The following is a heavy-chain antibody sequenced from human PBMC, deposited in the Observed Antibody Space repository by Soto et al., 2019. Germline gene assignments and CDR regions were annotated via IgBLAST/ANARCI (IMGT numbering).Heavy chain of an antibody. CDR3: ARGDLLCFGESAKFFDY. J-gene: IGHJ4*02. CDR1: GGSISSYY. V-gene: IGHV4-59*01. D-gene: IGHD3-10*01. CDR2: INHSGST. Sequence: SETLSLTCTVSGGSISSYYWTWIRQPPGTEIEMIGEINHSGSTNYNPSHKSRVNISVDTSKNQFSLKLSSVTAADTAVYFCARGDLLCFGESAKFFDYGGQGTLVTVSS.